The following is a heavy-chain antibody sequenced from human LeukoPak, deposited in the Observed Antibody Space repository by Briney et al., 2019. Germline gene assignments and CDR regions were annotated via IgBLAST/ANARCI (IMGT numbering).Heavy chain of an antibody. CDR2: ISYDGSNK. J-gene: IGHJ4*02. CDR3: ASSPAVAAAGRFTDY. D-gene: IGHD6-13*01. V-gene: IGHV3-30*04. Sequence: TGGSLRLSCAASGFTFSSYAMHWVRQAPGKGLEWVAVISYDGSNKYYADSVKGRFTISRDNSKNTLYLQMNSLRAEDTAVYYCASSPAVAAAGRFTDYWGQGTLVTVSS. CDR1: GFTFSSYA.